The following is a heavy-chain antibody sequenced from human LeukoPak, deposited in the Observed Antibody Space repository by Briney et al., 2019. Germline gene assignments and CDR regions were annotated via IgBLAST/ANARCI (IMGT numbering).Heavy chain of an antibody. V-gene: IGHV1-69-2*01. D-gene: IGHD1-26*01. CDR1: GYTFTDYY. J-gene: IGHJ4*02. CDR3: ATDRYIVGATSFDY. Sequence: EATVKISCKVTGYTFTDYYMHWVQQAPGKGLEWMGLVDPEDGEAIYAEKFQGRVTITADTSTDTAYMELSSLRSEDTAVYYCATDRYIVGATSFDYWGQGTLVTVSS. CDR2: VDPEDGEA.